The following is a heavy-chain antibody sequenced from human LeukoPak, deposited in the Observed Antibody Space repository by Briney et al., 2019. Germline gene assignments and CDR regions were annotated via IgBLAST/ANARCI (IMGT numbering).Heavy chain of an antibody. CDR3: AKGVYGSGSFDP. CDR1: GFTFSSYS. V-gene: IGHV3-48*01. J-gene: IGHJ5*02. Sequence: GGSLRLSCAASGFTFSSYSMNWVRQAPGKGLEWVSYISSSSSTIYYADSVKGRFTISRDNSKNTLYLQMNSLRAEDTALYYCAKGVYGSGSFDPWGQGTLVTVSS. D-gene: IGHD3-10*01. CDR2: ISSSSSTI.